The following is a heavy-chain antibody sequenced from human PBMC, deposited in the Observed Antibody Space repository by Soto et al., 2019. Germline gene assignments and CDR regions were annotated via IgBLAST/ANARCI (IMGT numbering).Heavy chain of an antibody. CDR2: IYYSGST. V-gene: IGHV4-59*08. Sequence: QVQLQESGPGLVKPSETLSLTCTVSGGSIRSYYWSWIRQPPGKGLEWIGYIYYSGSTNYNPSLKRRAPISVDTSKNQFSLKLTSVTAADTAVYYCARLPVDAFDIWGQGTMVTVSS. CDR1: GGSIRSYY. D-gene: IGHD4-4*01. CDR3: ARLPVDAFDI. J-gene: IGHJ3*02.